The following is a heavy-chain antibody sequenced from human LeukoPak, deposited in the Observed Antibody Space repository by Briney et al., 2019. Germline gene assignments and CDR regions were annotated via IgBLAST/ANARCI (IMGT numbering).Heavy chain of an antibody. CDR2: ISAYNGNT. CDR1: GYTFTSYG. Sequence: ASVKVFCKASGYTFTSYGISWVRQAPEQGLEWMGWISAYNGNTNYAQKLQGRVTMTTDTSTSTAYMELRSLRSDDTAVYYCARVDLTYYYDSSGYDFDYWGQGTLVTVSS. D-gene: IGHD3-22*01. CDR3: ARVDLTYYYDSSGYDFDY. J-gene: IGHJ4*02. V-gene: IGHV1-18*01.